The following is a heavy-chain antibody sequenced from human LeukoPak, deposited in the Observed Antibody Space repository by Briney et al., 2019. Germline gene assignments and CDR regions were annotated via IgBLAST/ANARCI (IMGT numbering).Heavy chain of an antibody. J-gene: IGHJ4*02. Sequence: MTSQTLSLTCTVSGDSITSGYYYWSWIRQPPGKGLEWIGYIYFSGSTYYNPSLKNRLTISLDTSKNQFSLKLSSVTAADTAVYFCARALVVTALYFDYWGQGTLVTVSS. V-gene: IGHV4-30-4*01. CDR3: ARALVVTALYFDY. D-gene: IGHD2-21*02. CDR2: IYFSGST. CDR1: GDSITSGYYY.